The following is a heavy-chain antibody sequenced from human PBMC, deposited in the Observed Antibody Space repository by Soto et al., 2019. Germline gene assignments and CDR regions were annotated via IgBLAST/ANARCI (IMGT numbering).Heavy chain of an antibody. CDR2: IKSKTDGGTT. CDR3: TTGGYYIDYYYGMDV. CDR1: GFTFSNAW. V-gene: IGHV3-15*01. D-gene: IGHD3-3*01. J-gene: IGHJ6*02. Sequence: PGGSLRLSCAASGFTFSNAWMIWVRQAPGKGLEWVGRIKSKTDGGTTDYAAPVKGRFTISRDDSKNTLYLQMNSLKTEDTAVYYCTTGGYYIDYYYGMDVWGQGTTVTVSS.